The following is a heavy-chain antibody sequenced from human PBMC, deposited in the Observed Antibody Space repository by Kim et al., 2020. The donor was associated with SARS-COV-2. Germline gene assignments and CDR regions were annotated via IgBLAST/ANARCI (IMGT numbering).Heavy chain of an antibody. J-gene: IGHJ4*02. V-gene: IGHV3-30*18. Sequence: GGSLRLSCAASGFTFSSYGMHWVRQAPGKGLEWVAVISYDGSNKYYADSVKGRFTISRDNSKNTLYLQMNSLRAEDTAVYYCAKDGGVAGTHYFDYWGQGTLVTVSS. CDR1: GFTFSSYG. D-gene: IGHD6-19*01. CDR3: AKDGGVAGTHYFDY. CDR2: ISYDGSNK.